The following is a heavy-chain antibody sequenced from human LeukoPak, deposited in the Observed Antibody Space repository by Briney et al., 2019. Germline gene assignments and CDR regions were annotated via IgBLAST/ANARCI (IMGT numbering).Heavy chain of an antibody. CDR2: IYTSGST. J-gene: IGHJ4*02. V-gene: IGHV4-61*02. Sequence: PSETLSLTCTVSGGSISSGSYYWSWIRQPAGKGLEWIGRIYTSGSTNYNPSLKSRVTISVDTSKNQFSLKLSSVTAADTAVYYCAREAYYGSGSPNPDYWGQGTLVTVSS. CDR1: GGSISSGSYY. CDR3: AREAYYGSGSPNPDY. D-gene: IGHD3-10*01.